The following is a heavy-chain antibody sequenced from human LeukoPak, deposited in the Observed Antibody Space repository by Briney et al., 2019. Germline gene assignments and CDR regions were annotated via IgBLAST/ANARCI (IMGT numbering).Heavy chain of an antibody. J-gene: IGHJ6*02. Sequence: GGSLRLSCAASGFTFSSYSMNWVRQAPGKGLEWVSSISSSSSYIYCADSVKGRFTISRDNAKNSLYLQMNSLRAEDTAVYYCARHCSSTSCYFNYYGMDVWGQGTTVTVSS. CDR1: GFTFSSYS. V-gene: IGHV3-21*01. CDR3: ARHCSSTSCYFNYYGMDV. CDR2: ISSSSSYI. D-gene: IGHD2-2*01.